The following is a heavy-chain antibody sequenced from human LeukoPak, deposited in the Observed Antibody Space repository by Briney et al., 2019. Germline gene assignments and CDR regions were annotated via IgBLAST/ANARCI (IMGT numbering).Heavy chain of an antibody. J-gene: IGHJ4*02. CDR1: GGSISSSNW. V-gene: IGHV4-4*02. CDR3: GYLDY. CDR2: INHSGST. Sequence: SGTLSLTCAVSGGSISSSNWWSWIRQPPGKGLEWIGEINHSGSTNYNPSLKSRVTISVDTSKNQFSLKLSSVTAADTAVYYCGYLDYWGQGTLVTVSS.